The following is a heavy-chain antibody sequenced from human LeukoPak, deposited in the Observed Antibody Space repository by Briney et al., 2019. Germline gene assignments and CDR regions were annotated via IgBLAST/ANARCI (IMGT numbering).Heavy chain of an antibody. D-gene: IGHD3-22*01. Sequence: SETLSLTCTVSGGSISSYYWSWIRQPAGKGLESIGHISTSGSTNYNPSLKSRVTMSVDTSKNQFSLKLSSVTAADTAVYYCARVAFLYYDSSGYPGDYWGQGTLVTVSS. J-gene: IGHJ4*02. V-gene: IGHV4-4*07. CDR2: ISTSGST. CDR1: GGSISSYY. CDR3: ARVAFLYYDSSGYPGDY.